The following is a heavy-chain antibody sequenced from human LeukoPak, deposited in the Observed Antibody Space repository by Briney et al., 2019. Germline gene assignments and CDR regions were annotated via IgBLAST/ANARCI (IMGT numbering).Heavy chain of an antibody. CDR2: ISWNSGSI. CDR1: GFTFDDYA. V-gene: IGHV3-9*01. CDR3: AKGRWFGELLNY. D-gene: IGHD3-10*01. J-gene: IGHJ4*02. Sequence: GGSLRLSCAASGFTFDDYAMHWVRQAPGKGLEWVSGISWNSGSIGYADSVKGRFTISRDNAKNSLYLQMNSLRAEDTALYYCAKGRWFGELLNYWGQGTLVTVSS.